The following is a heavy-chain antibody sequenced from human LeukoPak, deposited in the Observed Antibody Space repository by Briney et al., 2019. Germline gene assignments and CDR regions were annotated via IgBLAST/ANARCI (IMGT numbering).Heavy chain of an antibody. V-gene: IGHV5-51*01. J-gene: IGHJ3*02. CDR3: ARQAHCGGDCPNAFDI. Sequence: GESLKISCKGSGYSFTSYWIGWVRQMPGKGLEWMGIIYPGDSDTRYSPSFQGQVTFSADKSISTAYLQWSSLKASDTAMYYCARQAHCGGDCPNAFDIWGQGTMVTVSS. CDR1: GYSFTSYW. D-gene: IGHD2-21*01. CDR2: IYPGDSDT.